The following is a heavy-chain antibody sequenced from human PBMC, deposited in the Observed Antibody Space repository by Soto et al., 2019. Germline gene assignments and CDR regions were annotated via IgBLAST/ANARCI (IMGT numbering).Heavy chain of an antibody. CDR3: ARGLFYVGYCSTTTCAPDY. Sequence: PSETLSLTCTVSGGSISSGGYYWSWIRQHPGKGLEWIGYIYYSGSTYYNPSLKSRVTISVDTSKNQFSLKLSSVTAADTAVYYCARGLFYVGYCSTTTCAPDYWGQGTLVTVSS. D-gene: IGHD2-2*01. CDR2: IYYSGST. V-gene: IGHV4-31*03. J-gene: IGHJ4*02. CDR1: GGSISSGGYY.